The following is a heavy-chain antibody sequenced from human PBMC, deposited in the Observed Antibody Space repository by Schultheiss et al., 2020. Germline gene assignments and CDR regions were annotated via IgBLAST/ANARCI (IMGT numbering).Heavy chain of an antibody. CDR3: ARGRGAARYNWFDP. Sequence: SQTLSLTCTVSGGSISSRTYYWGWIRQPPGKGLECIGTVYYTGTTYYNPSLKSRVTISLDTSKNQFSLTLSSVTAADTAVYYCARGRGAARYNWFDPWGQGTLVTVSS. J-gene: IGHJ5*02. V-gene: IGHV4-39*01. D-gene: IGHD6-25*01. CDR1: GGSISSRTYY. CDR2: VYYTGTT.